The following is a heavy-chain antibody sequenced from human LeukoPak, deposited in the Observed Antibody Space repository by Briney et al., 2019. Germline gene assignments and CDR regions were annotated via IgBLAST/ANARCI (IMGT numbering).Heavy chain of an antibody. CDR2: INHSGST. D-gene: IGHD5-18*01. V-gene: IGHV4-34*01. Sequence: SETLSLTCAVYGGSFSGYYWSWIRQPPGKGPEWIGEINHSGSTNYNPSLKSRVTISVDTSKNQFSLKLSSVTAADTAVYYCARRRALYSYGSLLFDYWGQGTLVTVSS. J-gene: IGHJ4*02. CDR3: ARRRALYSYGSLLFDY. CDR1: GGSFSGYY.